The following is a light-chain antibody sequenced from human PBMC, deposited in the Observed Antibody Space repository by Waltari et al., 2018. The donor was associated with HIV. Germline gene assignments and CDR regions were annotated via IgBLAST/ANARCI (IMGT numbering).Light chain of an antibody. CDR1: SSDVGSFNL. V-gene: IGLV2-23*02. J-gene: IGLJ2*01. CDR2: EVT. CDR3: FSYAGRSTHVV. Sequence: QSALTQPASVSGSPGQSIPIPCTGGSSDVGSFNLVSWYQHPPGKAPKLVISEVTKRPSGVSNRFSGSKSGNTASLTISGLLAEDEADYYCFSYAGRSTHVVFGGGTKLTV.